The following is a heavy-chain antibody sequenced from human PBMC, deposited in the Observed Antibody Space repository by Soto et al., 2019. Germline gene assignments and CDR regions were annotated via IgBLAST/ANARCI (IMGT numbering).Heavy chain of an antibody. J-gene: IGHJ4*02. V-gene: IGHV1-69*01. Sequence: QAQLVQSGAEVKKPGSSVKVSCKASGVIFSSYHISWVRQVPGQGLEWMGGIIPVFQTAYYTQRFQGRVTISADESTNTAYMELSSLRSEDTAIYYCARGGSGYTWFNEFWGQGTLVTVS. CDR3: ARGGSGYTWFNEF. CDR1: GVIFSSYH. CDR2: IIPVFQTA. D-gene: IGHD3-22*01.